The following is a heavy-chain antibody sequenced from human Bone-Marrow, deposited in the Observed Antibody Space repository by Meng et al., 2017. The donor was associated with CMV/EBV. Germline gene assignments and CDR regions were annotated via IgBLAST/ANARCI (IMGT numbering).Heavy chain of an antibody. CDR1: GFTFSSYW. Sequence: GESLKISCAASGFTFSSYWMHWVRQAPGKGLVWVSRINSDGSSTSYADSVKGRFTISRDNAKNTLYLQMNSLRAEDTAVYYCARDFLDWNNAGATDVCGQGTTVAVSS. J-gene: IGHJ6*02. CDR2: INSDGSST. D-gene: IGHD1/OR15-1a*01. CDR3: ARDFLDWNNAGATDV. V-gene: IGHV3-74*01.